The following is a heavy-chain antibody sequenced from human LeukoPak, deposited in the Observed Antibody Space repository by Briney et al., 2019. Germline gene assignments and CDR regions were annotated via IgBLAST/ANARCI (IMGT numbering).Heavy chain of an antibody. V-gene: IGHV3-21*01. D-gene: IGHD3-10*01. CDR2: ISTSSSYI. Sequence: GGSLRLSCAASGFTFSSYAMHWVRQAPGKGLEWVSSISTSSSYIYYADSVKGRFTISRDNAKNSLYLQMNSLRAEDTAVYYCARFATYGSGTYAFDYWGQGTLVTVSS. J-gene: IGHJ4*02. CDR3: ARFATYGSGTYAFDY. CDR1: GFTFSSYA.